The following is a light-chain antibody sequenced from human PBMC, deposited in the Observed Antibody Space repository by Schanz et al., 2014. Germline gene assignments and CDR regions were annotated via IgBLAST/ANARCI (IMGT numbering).Light chain of an antibody. CDR3: CSYAGSSTSWV. V-gene: IGLV2-23*02. CDR1: SSDVGGYNY. Sequence: QSALTQPASVSGSPGQSITISCTGTSSDVGGYNYVSWYQQHPGKAPKLMIYDVSNRPSGVSNRFSGSKSANTASLTISGLQAEDEATYYCCSYAGSSTSWVFGGGTKLTVL. J-gene: IGLJ3*02. CDR2: DVS.